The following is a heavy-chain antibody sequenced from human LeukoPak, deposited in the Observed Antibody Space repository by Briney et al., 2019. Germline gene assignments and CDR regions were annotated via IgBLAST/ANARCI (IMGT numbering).Heavy chain of an antibody. CDR2: INPNSGGT. D-gene: IGHD3-10*01. CDR1: GYTFTGYY. V-gene: IGHV1-2*02. CDR3: ARDRRLLWFGELGLFDY. J-gene: IGHJ4*02. Sequence: ASVKVSCRASGYTFTGYYMHWVRQAPGQGLEWMGWINPNSGGTNYAQTFQGRVTMTRDTSISTAYMEMSRLRSDDTAVYYCARDRRLLWFGELGLFDYWGQGTLVTVSS.